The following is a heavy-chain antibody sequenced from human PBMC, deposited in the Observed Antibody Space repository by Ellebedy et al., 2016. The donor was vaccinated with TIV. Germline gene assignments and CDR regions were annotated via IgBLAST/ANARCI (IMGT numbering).Heavy chain of an antibody. Sequence: GGSLRLXXAASGFTFSSYAMSWVRQAPGKGLEWVSAISGSGGSTYYADSVKGRFTISRDNSKNTLYLQMNSLRAEDTAVYYCAKAEGKDIVLMVYAWYFDYWGQGTLVTVSS. CDR1: GFTFSSYA. CDR2: ISGSGGST. D-gene: IGHD2-8*01. CDR3: AKAEGKDIVLMVYAWYFDY. J-gene: IGHJ4*02. V-gene: IGHV3-23*01.